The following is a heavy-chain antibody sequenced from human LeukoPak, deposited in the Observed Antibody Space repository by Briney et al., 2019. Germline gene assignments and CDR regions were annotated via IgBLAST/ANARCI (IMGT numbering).Heavy chain of an antibody. CDR3: ARAFKSYWYFDL. CDR1: GFTFSSYA. Sequence: GRSLRLSCAASGFTFSSYAMHWVRQAPGKGLEWVAVISYDGSNKYYADSVKGRFTISRDNSKNTLYLQMNSLRAEDTAVYYCARAFKSYWYFDLWGRGTLVTVSS. D-gene: IGHD2/OR15-2a*01. J-gene: IGHJ2*01. CDR2: ISYDGSNK. V-gene: IGHV3-30*01.